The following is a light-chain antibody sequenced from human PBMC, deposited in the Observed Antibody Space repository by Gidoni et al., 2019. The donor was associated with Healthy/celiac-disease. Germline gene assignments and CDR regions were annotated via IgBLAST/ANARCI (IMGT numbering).Light chain of an antibody. CDR1: QSISSW. J-gene: IGKJ1*01. CDR3: QQYNSYSS. CDR2: KAS. Sequence: IQMTRSPSTLSASVGDRVTITCRASQSISSWLAWYQQKPGKAPKLLIYKASSLESGVPSRFSGSGSGTEFTLTISSLQPDDFATYYGQQYNSYSSFGQGTKVEIK. V-gene: IGKV1-5*03.